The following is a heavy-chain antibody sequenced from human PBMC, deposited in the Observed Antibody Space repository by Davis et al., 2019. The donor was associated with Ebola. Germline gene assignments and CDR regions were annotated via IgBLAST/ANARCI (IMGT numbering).Heavy chain of an antibody. CDR2: INPNSGGT. CDR1: GYTFTSYY. CDR3: ARDEGITVAGPLFDP. J-gene: IGHJ5*02. V-gene: IGHV1-2*04. D-gene: IGHD6-19*01. Sequence: AASVKVSCKASGYTFTSYYMHWVRQAPGQGLEWMGWINPNSGGTNYAQKFQGWVTMTRDTSISTAYMELSSLRSEDTAVYYCARDEGITVAGPLFDPWGQGTLVTVSS.